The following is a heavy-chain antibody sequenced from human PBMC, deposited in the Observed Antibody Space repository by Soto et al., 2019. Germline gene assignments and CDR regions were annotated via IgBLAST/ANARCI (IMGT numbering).Heavy chain of an antibody. CDR2: IYYTGTT. Sequence: PSETLSLTCTVSGDSISGGNYYWTWIRQHPGRGLEWIGYIYYTGTTHYSPSLQSRVTMSVDTSKNQISLTLTSLTPADTAVYFCARFYTYGYYPFDHWGQGTLVTVSS. CDR1: GDSISGGNYY. J-gene: IGHJ4*02. D-gene: IGHD3-22*01. CDR3: ARFYTYGYYPFDH. V-gene: IGHV4-31*03.